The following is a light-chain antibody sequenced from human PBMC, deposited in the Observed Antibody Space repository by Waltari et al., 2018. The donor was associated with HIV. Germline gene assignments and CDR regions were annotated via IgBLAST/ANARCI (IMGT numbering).Light chain of an antibody. J-gene: IGKJ1*01. CDR3: QQYNNWPPWT. Sequence: EIVMTQSPATLHVSPGERVTLSCRASQSITTKLAWYQPTPGQAPRLLIYGASTRAPGIPDRFSGSGSGTEFTLTISSLQSEDFAIYYCQQYNNWPPWTFGQGTKVEI. CDR2: GAS. CDR1: QSITTK. V-gene: IGKV3-15*01.